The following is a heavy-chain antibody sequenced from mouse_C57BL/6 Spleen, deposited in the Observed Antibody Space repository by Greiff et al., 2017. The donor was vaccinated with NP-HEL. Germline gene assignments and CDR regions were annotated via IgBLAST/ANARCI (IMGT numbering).Heavy chain of an antibody. Sequence: EVQLQQSGAELVRPGSSVKMSCKTSGYTFTSYGINWVKQRPGQGLEWIGYIYIGNGYTEYNEKFKGKATLTSDTSSSTAYMQLSSLTSEDSAIYFCAVLYGSSYAMPGWYFDVWGTGTTVTVSS. CDR3: AVLYGSSYAMPGWYFDV. V-gene: IGHV1-58*01. CDR2: IYIGNGYT. CDR1: GYTFTSYG. J-gene: IGHJ1*03. D-gene: IGHD1-1*01.